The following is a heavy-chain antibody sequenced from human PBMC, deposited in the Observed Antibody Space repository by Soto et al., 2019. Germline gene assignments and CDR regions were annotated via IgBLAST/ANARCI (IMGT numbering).Heavy chain of an antibody. Sequence: SETLSLTCAVYGGSFSGYYWSWIRQPPGKGLEWIGEINHSGNTNYNPSLKSRVTISVETSKNQLSLNLSSVTAAHTTMYYCARHNVRGRTIAGAAEFWGQGTLVTVSS. D-gene: IGHD6-13*01. J-gene: IGHJ4*02. CDR1: GGSFSGYY. CDR3: ARHNVRGRTIAGAAEF. V-gene: IGHV4-34*01. CDR2: INHSGNT.